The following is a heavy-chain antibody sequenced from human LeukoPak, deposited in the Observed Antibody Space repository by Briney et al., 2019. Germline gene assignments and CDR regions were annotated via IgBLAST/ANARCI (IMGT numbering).Heavy chain of an antibody. Sequence: ASVKVSCKASGYTFTSYHMHWVRQAPGQGLEWMGWISAYNGNTNYAQKLQGRVTMTTDTSTSTAYMELRSLRSDDTAVYYCASTRDSSGWDYYYYGMDVWGQGTTVTVSS. J-gene: IGHJ6*02. CDR3: ASTRDSSGWDYYYYGMDV. V-gene: IGHV1-18*04. CDR2: ISAYNGNT. CDR1: GYTFTSYH. D-gene: IGHD6-19*01.